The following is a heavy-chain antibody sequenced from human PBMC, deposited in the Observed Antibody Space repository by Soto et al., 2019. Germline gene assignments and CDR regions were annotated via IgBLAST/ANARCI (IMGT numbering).Heavy chain of an antibody. CDR1: GFTFTSSA. D-gene: IGHD3-9*01. V-gene: IGHV1-58*02. CDR3: ARAEYYDILTGRNWFDP. Sequence: SVKVSCKASGFTFTSSAMQWVRQARGQRLEWIGWIVVGSGNTNYAQKFQERVTITRDMSTSTAYMELSSLRSEDTAVYYCARAEYYDILTGRNWFDPWGQGTLVTVSS. J-gene: IGHJ5*02. CDR2: IVVGSGNT.